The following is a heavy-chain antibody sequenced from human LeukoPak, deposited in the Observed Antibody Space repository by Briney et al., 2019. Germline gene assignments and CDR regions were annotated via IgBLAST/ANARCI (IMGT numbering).Heavy chain of an antibody. J-gene: IGHJ4*02. Sequence: SVKVSCKASGGTFSSYAISWVRQAPGQGLEWMGGIIPIFGTANYAQKFQGRVTITADESASTAYMELSSLRSEDTAVYYCARDSTRCSSTSCPPDYWGQGTLVTVSS. CDR3: ARDSTRCSSTSCPPDY. CDR1: GGTFSSYA. CDR2: IIPIFGTA. V-gene: IGHV1-69*01. D-gene: IGHD2-2*01.